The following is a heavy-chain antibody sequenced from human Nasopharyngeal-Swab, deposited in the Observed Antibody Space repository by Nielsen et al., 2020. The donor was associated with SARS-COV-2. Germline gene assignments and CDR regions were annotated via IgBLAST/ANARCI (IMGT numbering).Heavy chain of an antibody. CDR2: INQAGSEK. J-gene: IGHJ4*02. Sequence: GESLKISCTVSGLAFSGYWMSWVRQAPGKGPEWVANINQAGSEKYYVDSVKGRFTISRDNAKNSLLLEMNSLSAEDTAVYYCAKYRGGVYCSGGSCYGGHFDYWGQGTLVTVSS. V-gene: IGHV3-7*05. D-gene: IGHD2-15*01. CDR1: GLAFSGYW. CDR3: AKYRGGVYCSGGSCYGGHFDY.